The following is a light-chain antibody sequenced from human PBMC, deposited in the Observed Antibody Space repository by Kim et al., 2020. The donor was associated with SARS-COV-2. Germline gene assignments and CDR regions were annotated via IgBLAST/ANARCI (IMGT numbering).Light chain of an antibody. CDR1: SSNIGSKT. CDR2: SNN. CDR3: AAWDDSLNGPV. J-gene: IGLJ3*02. V-gene: IGLV1-44*01. Sequence: GQRVTMACSGSSSNIGSKTVNWEQQLPGTAPKRLIYSNNQRPAGGPDRCSGAKSGTSASLAISGLQAEDEADDDCAAWDDSLNGPVFGGGTKLTGL.